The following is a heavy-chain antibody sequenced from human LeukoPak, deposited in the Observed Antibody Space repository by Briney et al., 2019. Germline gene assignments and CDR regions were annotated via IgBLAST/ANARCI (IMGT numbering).Heavy chain of an antibody. CDR2: ISSSSSTI. V-gene: IGHV3-48*01. D-gene: IGHD3-10*01. CDR3: ARVYGSGSYKFDP. J-gene: IGHJ5*02. CDR1: GFTFSSYS. Sequence: SGGSLRLSCAASGFTFSSYSMNWVRQAPGKGLEWVSYISSSSSTIYYADSVKGRFTISRDNAKNSLYLQMNSLRAEDTAVYYCARVYGSGSYKFDPWGQGTLVTVSS.